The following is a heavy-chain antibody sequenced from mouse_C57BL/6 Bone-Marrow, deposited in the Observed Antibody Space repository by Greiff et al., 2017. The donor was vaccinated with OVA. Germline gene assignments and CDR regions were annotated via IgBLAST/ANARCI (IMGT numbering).Heavy chain of an antibody. CDR3: ARRTY. J-gene: IGHJ3*01. CDR2: ISYDGSN. CDR1: GYSITSGYY. V-gene: IGHV3-6*01. Sequence: ESGPGLVKPSQSLSLTCYVTGYSITSGYYWNWIRQFPGNKLEWMGYISYDGSNNYNPSLKNRISITRDTSKNQFFLKLNSVTTEDTATYYCARRTYWGQGTLVTVSA.